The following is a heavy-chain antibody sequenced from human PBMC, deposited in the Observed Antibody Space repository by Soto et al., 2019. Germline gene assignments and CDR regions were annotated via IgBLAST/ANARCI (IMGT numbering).Heavy chain of an antibody. Sequence: SVKVSCKASGFTFTSSAVQWVRQARGQRLEWIGWIVVGSGNTNYAQKFQERVTITRDMSTSTAYMELSSLRSEDTAVYYCAAEQCSGYYLSSDYYYGMDVWGQGTKVTVSS. CDR3: AAEQCSGYYLSSDYYYGMDV. D-gene: IGHD3-22*01. V-gene: IGHV1-58*01. J-gene: IGHJ6*02. CDR2: IVVGSGNT. CDR1: GFTFTSSA.